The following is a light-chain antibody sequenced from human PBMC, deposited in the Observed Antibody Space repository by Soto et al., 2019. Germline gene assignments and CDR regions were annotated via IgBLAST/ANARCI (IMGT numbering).Light chain of an antibody. J-gene: IGKJ1*01. Sequence: EIVLTQSPGTLSLSPGERATLSCRASHSVSSSYLAWYQQKPGQAPRLLIYGASSRATGIPDRFSGSGSGTDFTITISRLEPEDVAVYYCQQYGSSPPWTFGQGTKVEIK. CDR3: QQYGSSPPWT. CDR1: HSVSSSY. CDR2: GAS. V-gene: IGKV3-20*01.